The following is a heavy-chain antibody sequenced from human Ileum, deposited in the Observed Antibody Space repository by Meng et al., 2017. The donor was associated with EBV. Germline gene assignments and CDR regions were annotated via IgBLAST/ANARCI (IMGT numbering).Heavy chain of an antibody. CDR3: ARVEVGITSGDY. V-gene: IGHV1-18*01. D-gene: IGHD1-26*01. J-gene: IGHJ4*02. CDR1: GYTFTNNG. Sequence: AQTGGEGKKPGDSVKVPCNASGYTFTNNGITWVRQAPGQGLEWMGWISAYNGNTNYAQTLQGRVTMTTDTSTSTAYIELGSLRSDDTVVYYCARVEVGITSGDYWGQGTLVTASS. CDR2: ISAYNGNT.